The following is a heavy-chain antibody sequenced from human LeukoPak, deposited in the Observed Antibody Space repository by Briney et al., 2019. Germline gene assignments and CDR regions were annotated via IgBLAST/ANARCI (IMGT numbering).Heavy chain of an antibody. J-gene: IGHJ4*02. V-gene: IGHV3-23*01. D-gene: IGHD6-13*01. CDR1: GFTFSSYA. CDR3: AKVSSSWYGSYFDY. CDR2: ISGSGGYS. Sequence: GGSLRLSCSASGFTFSSYAMNCVRQAPGEGLEWVSSISGSGGYSYYADSVKGRFTMSRDNSKNTLYLQMNSLRAEDTAVYYCAKVSSSWYGSYFDYWGQGTLVTVSS.